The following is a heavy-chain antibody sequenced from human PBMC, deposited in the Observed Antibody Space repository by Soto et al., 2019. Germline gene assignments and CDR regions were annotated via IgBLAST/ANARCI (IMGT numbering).Heavy chain of an antibody. CDR1: GFTFSSYA. CDR2: ISGSGDST. D-gene: IGHD3-16*01. J-gene: IGHJ1*01. CDR3: AKGGSDRYAEYCHH. Sequence: EVQLLESGGGLLQPGGSLRLSCAASGFTFSSYAMTWVRQAPGKGLEWVSTISGSGDSTYDADSVKGRFTISRDNSKNTLYLQMNSLRAEDTAVYYCAKGGSDRYAEYCHHWGQGTMVIVSS. V-gene: IGHV3-23*01.